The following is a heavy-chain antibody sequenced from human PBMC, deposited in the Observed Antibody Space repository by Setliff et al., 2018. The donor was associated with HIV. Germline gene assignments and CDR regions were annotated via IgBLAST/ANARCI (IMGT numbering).Heavy chain of an antibody. D-gene: IGHD3-10*01. CDR3: ARWHPPYGFWEEDY. J-gene: IGHJ4*02. CDR2: IYYSGST. CDR1: GASISSTSYY. Sequence: SETLSLTCAVSGASISSTSYYWGWVRQPPGKGLEWIGSIYYSGSTYYNPSLKTRVTISVDGSKNQFSLKLKSVTAADTAVYYCARWHPPYGFWEEDYWGQGILVTVSS. V-gene: IGHV4-39*01.